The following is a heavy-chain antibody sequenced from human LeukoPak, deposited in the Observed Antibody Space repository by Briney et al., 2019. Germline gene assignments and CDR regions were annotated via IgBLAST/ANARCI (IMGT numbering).Heavy chain of an antibody. CDR3: ARLYNQRITMVRGVPPLRFDP. D-gene: IGHD3-10*01. CDR1: GGSISSSSYY. J-gene: IGHJ5*02. CDR2: IYYSGST. Sequence: SETLSLTCTVSGGSISSSSYYWGWIRQPPGKGLEWIGSIYYSGSTYYNPSLKSRVTISVDTSKNQFSLKLSSVTAADTAVYYCARLYNQRITMVRGVPPLRFDPWGQGTLVTVSS. V-gene: IGHV4-39*07.